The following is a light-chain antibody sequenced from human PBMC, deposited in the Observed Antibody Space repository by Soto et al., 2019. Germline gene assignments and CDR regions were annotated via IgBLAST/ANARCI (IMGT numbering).Light chain of an antibody. CDR1: QSISSY. V-gene: IGKV1-39*01. CDR3: QQSYSTPRT. CDR2: AAS. J-gene: IGKJ1*01. Sequence: DIQMTQSPSSLSASVGDRVTITCRASQSISSYLNWYQQKPGKAPKLLIYAASSLQSGVPSRFSGSGSGTDFTLTISXLQPEDFATYYCQQSYSTPRTFGQGTKVDIK.